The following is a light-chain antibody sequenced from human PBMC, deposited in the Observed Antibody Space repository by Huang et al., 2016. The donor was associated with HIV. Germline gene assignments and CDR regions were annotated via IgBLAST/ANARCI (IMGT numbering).Light chain of an antibody. V-gene: IGKV3-20*01. CDR1: QSVSSDF. Sequence: EVVLTQSPGTLSLSPGERATLSCRASQSVSSDFFAWYQQKPGQAPRPLISGASSRATGIPDRFRGRGCGTDFTLTISRLEPEDFAVYYCQQYGSSPLYTFGQGTKVEIK. J-gene: IGKJ2*01. CDR3: QQYGSSPLYT. CDR2: GAS.